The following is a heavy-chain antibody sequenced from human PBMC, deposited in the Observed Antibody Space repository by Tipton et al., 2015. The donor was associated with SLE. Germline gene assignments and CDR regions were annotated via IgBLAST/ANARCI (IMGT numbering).Heavy chain of an antibody. CDR3: GGSPSYYYGMDV. D-gene: IGHD3-10*01. J-gene: IGHJ6*02. Sequence: SLRLSCAASGLTFSSYGMHWVRQAPGKGLEWVAVIWYDGSNKYYADSVKGRFTISRDNSKNTLYLQMNSLRAEDTAVYYCGGSPSYYYGMDVWGQGTTVTVSS. CDR2: IWYDGSNK. V-gene: IGHV3-33*01. CDR1: GLTFSSYG.